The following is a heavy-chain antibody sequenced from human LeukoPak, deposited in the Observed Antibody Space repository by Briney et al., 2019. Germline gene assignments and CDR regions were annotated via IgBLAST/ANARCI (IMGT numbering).Heavy chain of an antibody. Sequence: GGSLRLSCAASGFTFSSYSMNWVRQAPGKGLEWVSSISSSSSYIYYADSVKGRFTISRDNSKNTLYLQMNSLRAEDTAVYYCARVASGGWYDLDYWGQGTLVTVSS. CDR3: ARVASGGWYDLDY. CDR2: ISSSSSYI. J-gene: IGHJ4*02. D-gene: IGHD6-19*01. V-gene: IGHV3-21*04. CDR1: GFTFSSYS.